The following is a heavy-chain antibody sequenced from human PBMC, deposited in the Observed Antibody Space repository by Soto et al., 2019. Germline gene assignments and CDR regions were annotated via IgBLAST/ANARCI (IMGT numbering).Heavy chain of an antibody. CDR3: AHRTTTLTWWFDP. Sequence: QITLKESGPTLVKPTQTLTLTCTFSGFSLTTRGVGVGWIRQPPGKPLEWLALIYWDDDTRYSPSLKSRLAITKDTSKNQVVLTMSNIDPADTGTYFCAHRTTTLTWWFDPWGQGTLVTVSS. CDR1: GFSLTTRGVG. CDR2: IYWDDDT. J-gene: IGHJ5*02. D-gene: IGHD4-17*01. V-gene: IGHV2-5*02.